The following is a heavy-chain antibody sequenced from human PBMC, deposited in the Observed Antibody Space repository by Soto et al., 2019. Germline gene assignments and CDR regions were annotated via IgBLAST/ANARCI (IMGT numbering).Heavy chain of an antibody. D-gene: IGHD4-17*01. CDR1: GGSISGSSYY. V-gene: IGHV4-39*01. Sequence: LSLTCTVSGGSISGSSYYWGWIRQPPGKGLECIGSVHYSGSTDYNPSLKSRVTISVDTSKNQFSLKLTSVTAADTAVYFCASFSGATYGDYGGGINYWGPGTLVTVSS. CDR2: VHYSGST. J-gene: IGHJ4*02. CDR3: ASFSGATYGDYGGGINY.